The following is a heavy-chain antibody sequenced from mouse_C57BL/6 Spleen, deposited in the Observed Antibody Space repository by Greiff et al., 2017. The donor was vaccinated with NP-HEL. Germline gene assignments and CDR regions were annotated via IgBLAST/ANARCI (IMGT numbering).Heavy chain of an antibody. D-gene: IGHD2-1*01. J-gene: IGHJ2*01. CDR1: GYTFISYT. V-gene: IGHV1-4*01. Sequence: QVQLQQSGAELARPGASVKMSCKASGYTFISYTMHWVKQRPGQGLEWIGYINPSSGYTKYNQKFKDKATLTADKSSSTAYMQLSSLTSEDSAVYYCAGGGNNYFDYWGQGTTLTVSS. CDR2: INPSSGYT. CDR3: AGGGNNYFDY.